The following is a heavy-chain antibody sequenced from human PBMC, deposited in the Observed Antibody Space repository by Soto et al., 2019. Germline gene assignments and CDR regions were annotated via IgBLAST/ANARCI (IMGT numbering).Heavy chain of an antibody. CDR1: GFTFSSYG. CDR2: ISYDGSNK. CDR3: AKGDSSGWYIFDY. Sequence: QVQLVGSGGGVVQPGRSLRLSCAASGFTFSSYGMHWVRQAPGKGLEWVAVISYDGSNKYYADSVKGRFTISRDNSKNTLYLQMNSLRAEDTAVYYCAKGDSSGWYIFDYWGQGTLVTVSS. V-gene: IGHV3-30*18. J-gene: IGHJ4*02. D-gene: IGHD6-19*01.